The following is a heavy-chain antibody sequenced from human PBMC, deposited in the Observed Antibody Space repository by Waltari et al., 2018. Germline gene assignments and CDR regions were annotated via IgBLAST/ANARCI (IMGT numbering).Heavy chain of an antibody. CDR3: ARGHYDSSGYSPYYYYYGMDV. CDR2: INHSGST. V-gene: IGHV4-34*01. Sequence: QVQLQQWGAGLLKPSETLSLTCAVYGGSFSGYYWSWIRQPPGKGLEWIGEINHSGSTNYNPSRKSRVTISVDTSKNQFSLKLSSVTAADTAVYYCARGHYDSSGYSPYYYYYGMDVWGQGTTVTVSS. J-gene: IGHJ6*02. CDR1: GGSFSGYY. D-gene: IGHD3-22*01.